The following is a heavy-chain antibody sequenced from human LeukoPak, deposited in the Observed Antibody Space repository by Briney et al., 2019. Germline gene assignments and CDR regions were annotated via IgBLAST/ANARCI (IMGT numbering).Heavy chain of an antibody. J-gene: IGHJ6*03. CDR2: IIPIFGTA. V-gene: IGHV1-69*05. CDR1: GYTFTSYG. Sequence: ASVKVSCKASGYTFTSYGISWVRQAPGQGLEWMGGIIPIFGTANYAQKFQGRVTITTDESTSTAYMELSSLRSEDTAVYYCAVGDFWSGYYPPPGYYYYYMDVWGKGTTVTVSS. CDR3: AVGDFWSGYYPPPGYYYYYMDV. D-gene: IGHD3-3*01.